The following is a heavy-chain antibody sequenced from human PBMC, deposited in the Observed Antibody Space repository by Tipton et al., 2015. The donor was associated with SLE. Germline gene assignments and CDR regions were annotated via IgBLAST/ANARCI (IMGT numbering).Heavy chain of an antibody. D-gene: IGHD3-10*01. V-gene: IGHV3-21*01. J-gene: IGHJ2*01. CDR1: GITFNLHS. CDR2: ISSTSRNI. Sequence: GSLRLSCEASGITFNLHSLNWVRQAPGKGLEWVSSISSTSRNINYADSVEGRFIISRDNAKNSLFLQMNSLRDEDTAVYYCVRVAYGPKWYLDLWGRGTLVTVSS. CDR3: VRVAYGPKWYLDL.